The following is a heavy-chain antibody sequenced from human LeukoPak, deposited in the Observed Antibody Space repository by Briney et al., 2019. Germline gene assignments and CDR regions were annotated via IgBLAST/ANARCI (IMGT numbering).Heavy chain of an antibody. J-gene: IGHJ6*03. D-gene: IGHD6-6*01. CDR2: ISSSGSTI. CDR3: ARQVVNLKNYYYYMDV. CDR1: GLVFGSYS. Sequence: PGRSLRLSCAASGLVFGSYSMHWVRQAPGKGLEWVSYISSSGSTIYYADSVKGRFTISRDNAKNSLYLQMTSLRAEDTAVYYCARQVVNLKNYYYYMDVWGKGTTVTISS. V-gene: IGHV3-48*04.